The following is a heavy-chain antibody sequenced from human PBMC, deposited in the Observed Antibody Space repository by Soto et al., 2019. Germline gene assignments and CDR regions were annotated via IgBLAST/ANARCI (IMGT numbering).Heavy chain of an antibody. V-gene: IGHV2-5*02. CDR2: IYWDDDR. CDR3: AHSGGEWTFDY. CDR1: GFSLSTSGVG. D-gene: IGHD2-21*01. J-gene: IGHJ4*02. Sequence: QITLKESGPTLVKPTQTLTLTCTFSGFSLSTSGVGVGGIRGPPGKALAWLALIYWDDDRGYSPSLKSRLTNTKDTTKNQEVLTMTNMDPVETATYYCAHSGGEWTFDYWGQGTLVTVSS.